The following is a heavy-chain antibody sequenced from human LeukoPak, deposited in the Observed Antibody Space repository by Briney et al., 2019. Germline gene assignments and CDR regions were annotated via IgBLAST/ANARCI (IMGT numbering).Heavy chain of an antibody. CDR1: GNYW. Sequence: GGSLRLSCAASGNYWMHWVRRVPGKGLVWVSHINSDGSWTSYADSVKGRFTISKDNAKNTVYLQMNSLRAEDTAVYYCARVRGESPRWFDPWGQGTLVTVSS. D-gene: IGHD3-10*01. CDR3: ARVRGESPRWFDP. CDR2: INSDGSWT. V-gene: IGHV3-74*01. J-gene: IGHJ5*02.